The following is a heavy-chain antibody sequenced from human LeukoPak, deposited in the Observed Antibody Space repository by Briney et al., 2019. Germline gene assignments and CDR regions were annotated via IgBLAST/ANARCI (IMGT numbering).Heavy chain of an antibody. CDR2: ISVSGENT. CDR3: AKYGSGTYYNGLH. Sequence: GGSLRLSCAASGFTFSNYEMTWVRQAPGKGLQWVSTISVSGENTYYADSVKGRFTISRDISKSTLYLQMNSLRDEDTALYYCAKYGSGTYYNGLHWGQGTLVTVSS. CDR1: GFTFSNYE. V-gene: IGHV3-23*01. D-gene: IGHD3-10*01. J-gene: IGHJ4*02.